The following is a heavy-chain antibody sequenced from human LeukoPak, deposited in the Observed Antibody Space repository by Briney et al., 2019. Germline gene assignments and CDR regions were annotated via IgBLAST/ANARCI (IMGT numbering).Heavy chain of an antibody. V-gene: IGHV4-59*12. J-gene: IGHJ5*02. CDR1: GGSFSGYY. CDR3: SRLPDP. CDR2: IYYSGST. Sequence: SETLSLTCAVYGGSFSGYYWNWIRQPPGKGLEWIGYIYYSGSTNYNPSLKSRVTISVDKSKNQFSLKLSSVTAADTAVYYCSRLPDPWGQGTLVTVSS.